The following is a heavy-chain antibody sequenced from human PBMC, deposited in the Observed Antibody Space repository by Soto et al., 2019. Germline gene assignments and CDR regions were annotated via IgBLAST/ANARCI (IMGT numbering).Heavy chain of an antibody. CDR2: IKSKAYGGTT. CDR1: GFSLGDYA. CDR3: TRDSGCGGDCYENYFDY. V-gene: IGHV3-49*03. J-gene: IGHJ4*02. Sequence: GGSLRLSCTASGFSLGDYAMSWFRQAPGKGLEWVGFIKSKAYGGTTEYAASVKGRFTISRDDSKSIAYLQMNSLKTEDTAVYYCTRDSGCGGDCYENYFDYWGQGTLVTVSS. D-gene: IGHD2-21*02.